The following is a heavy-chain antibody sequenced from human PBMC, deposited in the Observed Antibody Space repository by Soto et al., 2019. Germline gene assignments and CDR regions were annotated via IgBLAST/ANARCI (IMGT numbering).Heavy chain of an antibody. CDR2: ISGSGGGT. CDR3: ALRTGFAS. V-gene: IGHV3-23*01. D-gene: IGHD2-8*02. Sequence: GGSLRLSCAVSGYTFSSFDMSWVRQAPGKGLEWVSTISGSGGGTNYADSVKGRFTISRDISTYTVYLQMNSLRAEDTAVYYCALRTGFASSGLGALVIVS. J-gene: IGHJ5*01. CDR1: GYTFSSFD.